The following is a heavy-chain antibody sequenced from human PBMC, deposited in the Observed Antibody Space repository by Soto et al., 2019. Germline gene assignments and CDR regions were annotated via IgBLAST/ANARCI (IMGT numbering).Heavy chain of an antibody. V-gene: IGHV1-69*02. D-gene: IGHD6-13*01. CDR3: ARSGVAAAGVSYYYYGMDV. CDR1: GGTFSSYT. Sequence: SVKVSCKASGGTFSSYTISWVRQAPGQGLEWMGRIIPILGIANYAQKFQGSVTITADKSTSTAYMELSSLRSEDTAVYYCARSGVAAAGVSYYYYGMDVWGQGTTVTVSS. J-gene: IGHJ6*02. CDR2: IIPILGIA.